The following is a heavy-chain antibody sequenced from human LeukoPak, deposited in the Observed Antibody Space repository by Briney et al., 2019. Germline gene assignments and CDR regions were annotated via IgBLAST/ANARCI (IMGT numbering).Heavy chain of an antibody. V-gene: IGHV3-23*01. D-gene: IGHD2/OR15-2a*01. J-gene: IGHJ4*02. Sequence: GGSLRLSCAASGFTFSSYAMSWVRQAPGKGLEWVSAISGSGGSTYYADSVKGRFTISRDNSKYTLYLQMNTLSAEDTAVYYCVKGHTGYFFTIDYWGQGTLVTVSS. CDR3: VKGHTGYFFTIDY. CDR1: GFTFSSYA. CDR2: ISGSGGST.